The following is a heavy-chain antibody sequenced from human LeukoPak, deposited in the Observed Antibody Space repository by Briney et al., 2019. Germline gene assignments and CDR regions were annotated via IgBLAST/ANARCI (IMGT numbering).Heavy chain of an antibody. V-gene: IGHV4-59*01. CDR3: ARVPRYSGYDSWFDP. CDR2: IYYTGTT. Sequence: PSETLSLTCTVSGGSIRSYYWSWIRQPPGKGLEWIGYIYYTGTTDYNPSLKSRVTISVDTSKNQFSLKLSSVTAADTAVYYCARVPRYSGYDSWFDPWGQGTLVTVSS. D-gene: IGHD5-12*01. CDR1: GGSIRSYY. J-gene: IGHJ5*02.